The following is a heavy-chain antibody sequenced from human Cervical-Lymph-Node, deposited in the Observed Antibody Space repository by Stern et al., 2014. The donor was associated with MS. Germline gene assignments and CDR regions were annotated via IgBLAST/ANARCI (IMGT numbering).Heavy chain of an antibody. J-gene: IGHJ3*01. Sequence: EVQLVESGGGLVQPGRSLRLSCAASGFKFDDFAMHWVRQVPGRGLEWVSGISWNSGSTGYADSVNGRFTISRDNATNSLALQMNSLRSEDTAVYYCAKDKYSGYDWESGDAFDFWGQGTVVTVSS. D-gene: IGHD5-12*01. CDR3: AKDKYSGYDWESGDAFDF. CDR2: ISWNSGST. V-gene: IGHV3-9*01. CDR1: GFKFDDFA.